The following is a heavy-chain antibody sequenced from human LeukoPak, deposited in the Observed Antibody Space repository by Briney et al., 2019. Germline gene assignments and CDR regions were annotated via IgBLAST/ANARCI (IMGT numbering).Heavy chain of an antibody. V-gene: IGHV4-4*07. CDR3: ARTFTITIFGVVIYDAFDM. CDR1: GGSISSYY. D-gene: IGHD3-3*01. J-gene: IGHJ3*02. Sequence: MTSETLSLTCTVSGGSISSYYWSWIRQPAGKGLEWIGRIYTSGSTNYNPSLKSRVTMSVDTSKNQFSLKLPSMTAADTAVYYCARTFTITIFGVVIYDAFDMWGQGTMVTVSS. CDR2: IYTSGST.